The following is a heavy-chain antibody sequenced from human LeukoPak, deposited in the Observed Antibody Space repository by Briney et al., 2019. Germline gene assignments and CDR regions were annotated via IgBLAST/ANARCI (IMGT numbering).Heavy chain of an antibody. CDR3: ARVGVGNYYFDY. J-gene: IGHJ4*02. Sequence: GGSLRLSCAASGFTFDDYAMHWVRQAPGKGLEWVSGISWNSGSIGYADSVKGRFTISRDNAKNTLYLQMNSLRAEATAVYYCARVGVGNYYFDYWGQGTLVTVS. D-gene: IGHD1-1*01. CDR2: ISWNSGSI. V-gene: IGHV3-9*01. CDR1: GFTFDDYA.